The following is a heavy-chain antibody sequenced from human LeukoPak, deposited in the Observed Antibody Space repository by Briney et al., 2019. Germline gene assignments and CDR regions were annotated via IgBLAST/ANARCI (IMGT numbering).Heavy chain of an antibody. Sequence: GSLRLSCAASGFTFSSYAMSWIRQPPGKGLEWIGEINHSGSTNYNPSLKSRVTISVDTSKNQFSLKLSSVTAADTAVYYCARGPRNLCSGGSCDAFDIWGQGTMVTVSS. J-gene: IGHJ3*02. CDR2: INHSGST. V-gene: IGHV4-34*01. D-gene: IGHD2-15*01. CDR1: GFTFSSYA. CDR3: ARGPRNLCSGGSCDAFDI.